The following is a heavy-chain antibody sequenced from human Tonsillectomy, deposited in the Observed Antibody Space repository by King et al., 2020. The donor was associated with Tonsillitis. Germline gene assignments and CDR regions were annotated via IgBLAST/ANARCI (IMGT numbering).Heavy chain of an antibody. Sequence: VQLVESGGGVVQPGGSLRLSCAASGFTFSNYGMHWVRQAPGKGLEWVAFIRYDGSNKFYADSVKGRFTISRDNSKNTLYLQMNRLRVEDTAVYYCAKEDYSSSWYVDYWGQGTLVTVSS. CDR1: GFTFSNYG. J-gene: IGHJ4*02. CDR3: AKEDYSSSWYVDY. CDR2: IRYDGSNK. V-gene: IGHV3-30*02. D-gene: IGHD6-13*01.